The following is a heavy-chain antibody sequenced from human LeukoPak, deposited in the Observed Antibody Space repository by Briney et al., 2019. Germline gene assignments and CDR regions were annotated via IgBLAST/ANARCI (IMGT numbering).Heavy chain of an antibody. Sequence: GGSLRLSCAVSGVTLSNYGMAWVRQAPGKDLECVAGISDSGGATNYADSVKGRFTISRDNAKNTLYLQMSSLRAEDTAVYFCAKRGVVIRVILVGFHKQVYYFDSWGQGALVTVSS. CDR1: GVTLSNYG. CDR3: AKRGVVIRVILVGFHKQVYYFDS. J-gene: IGHJ4*02. D-gene: IGHD3-10*01. V-gene: IGHV3-23*01. CDR2: ISDSGGAT.